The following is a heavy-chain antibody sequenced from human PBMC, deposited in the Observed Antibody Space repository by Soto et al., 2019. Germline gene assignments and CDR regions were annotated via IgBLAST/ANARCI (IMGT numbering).Heavy chain of an antibody. J-gene: IGHJ6*02. CDR3: AREYYDYVWGSYRYIAYYYGMDV. D-gene: IGHD3-16*02. CDR1: GFTFSSYE. V-gene: IGHV3-48*03. Sequence: GGSLRLSCAASGFTFSSYEMNWVRQAPGKGLEWVSYISSSGSTIYYADSVKGRFTISRDNAKNSLYLQMNGLRAEDTAVYYCAREYYDYVWGSYRYIAYYYGMDVWGQGTTVTVSS. CDR2: ISSSGSTI.